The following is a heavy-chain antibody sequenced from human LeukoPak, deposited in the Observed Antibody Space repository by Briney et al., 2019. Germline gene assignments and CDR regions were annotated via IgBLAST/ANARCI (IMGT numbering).Heavy chain of an antibody. D-gene: IGHD6-13*01. CDR3: AREGSSSCSDY. V-gene: IGHV4-34*01. CDR1: GGSFSGYY. CDR2: IYHSGST. J-gene: IGHJ4*02. Sequence: PSETLSLTCAVYGGSFSGYYWSWIRQPPGKGLEWIGYIYHSGSTYYNPSLKNRVTMSVATSKNQFSLKLRSVTAADTAVYYCAREGSSSCSDYWGQGTLVTVSS.